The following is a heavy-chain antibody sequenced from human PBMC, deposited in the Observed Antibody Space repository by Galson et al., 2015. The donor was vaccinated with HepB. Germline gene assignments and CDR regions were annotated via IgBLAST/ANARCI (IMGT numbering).Heavy chain of an antibody. CDR2: VSYNGAT. CDR1: GGSINSRDYF. V-gene: IGHV4-39*01. D-gene: IGHD5-24*01. CDR3: GSSRNYMTRVDS. Sequence: ETLSLTCTVSGGSINSRDYFWAWVRQPPGKGLEWIGSVSYNGATYYHPSLKSPVTISIDTSKNQFSLTLKSVTAADTAFYFCGSSRNYMTRVDSWGRGTLLTVSS. J-gene: IGHJ4*02.